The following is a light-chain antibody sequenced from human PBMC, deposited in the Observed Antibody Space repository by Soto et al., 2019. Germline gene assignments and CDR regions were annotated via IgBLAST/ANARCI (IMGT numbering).Light chain of an antibody. Sequence: DIVLTQSPGTLSLSPGERATLSCRASQSVSSYLAWYQQKPGQAPRLLIYDASNGATGIPARFSGSGSGTDFTLTISSLEPEDFAVYYCQQRSNWPITFGQGTRLEIK. V-gene: IGKV3-11*01. CDR2: DAS. CDR3: QQRSNWPIT. J-gene: IGKJ5*01. CDR1: QSVSSY.